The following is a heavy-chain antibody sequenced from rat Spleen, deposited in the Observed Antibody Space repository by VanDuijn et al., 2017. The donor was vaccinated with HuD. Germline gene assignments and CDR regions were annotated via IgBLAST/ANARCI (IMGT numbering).Heavy chain of an antibody. CDR3: AREYYYTMDA. CDR1: GFTFDNYW. J-gene: IGHJ4*01. V-gene: IGHV5-31*01. Sequence: EVQLVESGGGLVQPGGSLKLSCVASGFTFDNYWMTWIRQAPGRGLEWVASITNASGRTYYSDFVKGRFTISRDTAQNTLYLQMNSLRSEDTATYYCAREYYYTMDAWGHGTSVTVSS. CDR2: ITNASGRT.